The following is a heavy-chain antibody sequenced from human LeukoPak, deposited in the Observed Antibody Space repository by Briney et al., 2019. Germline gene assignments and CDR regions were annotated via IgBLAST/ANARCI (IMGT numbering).Heavy chain of an antibody. Sequence: GASVKVSCKASGYTFTSYDINWVRQATGQGLEWMGWMNPNSGNTGYAQKFQGRVTITRNTSISTAYMELSSLRSEDTAVYYCARSSRRMVYAHLVGYYYYMDVWGKGTTVTVSS. CDR2: MNPNSGNT. CDR1: GYTFTSYD. V-gene: IGHV1-8*03. J-gene: IGHJ6*03. CDR3: ARSSRRMVYAHLVGYYYYMDV. D-gene: IGHD2-8*01.